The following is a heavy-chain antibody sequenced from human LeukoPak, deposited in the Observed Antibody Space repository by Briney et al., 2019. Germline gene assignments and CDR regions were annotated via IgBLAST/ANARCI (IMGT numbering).Heavy chain of an antibody. J-gene: IGHJ4*02. CDR2: INHSGST. CDR1: GGSFSGYY. D-gene: IGHD3-9*01. CDR3: ARQTPDYDILTGYYKAGSNFDY. V-gene: IGHV4-34*01. Sequence: PSETLSLTCAVYGGSFSGYYWSWIRQPPGKGLEWIGEINHSGSTNYNPSLKSRVTISVDTSKNQFSLKLSSVTAADTAVYYCARQTPDYDILTGYYKAGSNFDYWGQGTLVTVSS.